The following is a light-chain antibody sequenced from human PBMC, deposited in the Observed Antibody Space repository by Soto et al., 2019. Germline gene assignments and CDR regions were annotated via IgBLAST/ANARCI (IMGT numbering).Light chain of an antibody. V-gene: IGKV1-27*01. Sequence: DIQMTQSPSSLSASVGDRVTISCRASQCITTHLAWYQQKPGKVPELLIYAASTLQSVDPSRFSGSGSWTDFTLTISSLQPEDVATYYCQKDNGAPWTFGQGTKVEI. CDR1: QCITTH. CDR2: AAS. J-gene: IGKJ1*01. CDR3: QKDNGAPWT.